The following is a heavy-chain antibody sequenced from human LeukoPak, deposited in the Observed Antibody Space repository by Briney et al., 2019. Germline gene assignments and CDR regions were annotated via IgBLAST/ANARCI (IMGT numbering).Heavy chain of an antibody. CDR2: ISGTGTNT. CDR3: ARYPAYGSGRNWFDP. J-gene: IGHJ5*02. Sequence: GGSLRLSCAVSGFTFSNYAMSWVRQAPGKGLEWVSSISGTGTNTYYADSVKGRFTISRDNSKNTLYLQMNSLRAEDTAVYSCARYPAYGSGRNWFDPWGQRTLVTVSS. CDR1: GFTFSNYA. V-gene: IGHV3-23*01. D-gene: IGHD3-10*01.